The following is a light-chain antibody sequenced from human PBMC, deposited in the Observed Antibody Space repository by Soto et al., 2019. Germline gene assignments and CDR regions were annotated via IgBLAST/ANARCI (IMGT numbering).Light chain of an antibody. CDR1: SSDVGGYNY. V-gene: IGLV2-8*01. CDR3: SSYVGSNNVV. CDR2: EVS. Sequence: QSALTQPPSASGSPGQSVTISCTGTSSDVGGYNYVSWYQQHPGKAPKLMIYEVSKRSSGVPDRFSGSKSGNTASRTVSWLQAEDEADYYCSSYVGSNNVVVGGGTKLTVL. J-gene: IGLJ2*01.